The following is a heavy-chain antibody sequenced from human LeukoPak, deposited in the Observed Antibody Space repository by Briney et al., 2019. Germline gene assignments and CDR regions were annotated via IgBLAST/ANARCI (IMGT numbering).Heavy chain of an antibody. V-gene: IGHV1-46*01. CDR3: ARGRLGSVMFDP. Sequence: ASVKVSCKASGYTFTSYNMHWVRQAPGQGLEWMGIIKPSGGSTTYAQKLQGRVTMTTDTSTSTAYMELRSLRSDDTAVYYCARGRLGSVMFDPWGQGTLVTVSS. J-gene: IGHJ5*02. CDR2: IKPSGGST. CDR1: GYTFTSYN. D-gene: IGHD2-15*01.